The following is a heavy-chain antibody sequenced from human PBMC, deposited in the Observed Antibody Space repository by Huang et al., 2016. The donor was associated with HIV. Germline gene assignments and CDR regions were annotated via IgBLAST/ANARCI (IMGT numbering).Heavy chain of an antibody. CDR3: AIHDSNDFTFDD. CDR2: IFPGNSNN. CDR1: GFIFPSYW. Sequence: EVQLVQSGVEVKKPGESLNISCKVSGFIFPSYWIGLVRLMPGKGLEWMCIIFPGNSNNFYIPAFQGQVTFSADKYTRAAYLQWSSMKASDSAIYYGAIHDSNDFTFDDWGQGTLVAVSS. V-gene: IGHV5-51*03. J-gene: IGHJ4*02. D-gene: IGHD5-18*01.